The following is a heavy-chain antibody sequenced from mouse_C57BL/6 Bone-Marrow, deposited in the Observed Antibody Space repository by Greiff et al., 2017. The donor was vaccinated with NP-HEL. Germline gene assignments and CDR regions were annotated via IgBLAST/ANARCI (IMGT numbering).Heavy chain of an antibody. CDR1: GFNIKNTY. D-gene: IGHD2-2*01. CDR3: AIALWLRLGSYWYFDV. CDR2: IDPANGNT. Sequence: VQLQQSVAELVRPGASVKLSCTASGFNIKNTYMHWVKQRPEQGLEWIGRIDPANGNTKYAPKFKGKATITADTSSNTAYLQLSSLTSEDTAIYYCAIALWLRLGSYWYFDVWGTGTTVTVSS. J-gene: IGHJ1*03. V-gene: IGHV14-3*01.